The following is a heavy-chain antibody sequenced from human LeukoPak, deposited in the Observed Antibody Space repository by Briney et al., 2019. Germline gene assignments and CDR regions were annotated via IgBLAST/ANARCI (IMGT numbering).Heavy chain of an antibody. CDR1: GFDVSNNY. Sequence: GGSLRLSCSVSGFDVSNNYRNWVRQAPGKGLECVSSNHNDGSTFYADCVKGRFTTSKDNAKNTVYLHMNSLRIEDTAVYYCASTSSWYGGREWAHYFDYWGRGTLVTVSS. CDR2: NHNDGST. J-gene: IGHJ4*02. CDR3: ASTSSWYGGREWAHYFDY. D-gene: IGHD6-13*01. V-gene: IGHV3-53*01.